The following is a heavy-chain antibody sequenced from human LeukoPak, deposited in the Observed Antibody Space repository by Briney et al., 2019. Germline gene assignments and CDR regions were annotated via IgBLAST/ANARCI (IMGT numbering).Heavy chain of an antibody. J-gene: IGHJ4*02. D-gene: IGHD6-6*01. CDR1: GGTFSSYA. V-gene: IGHV1-69*05. CDR2: IIPIFGTA. CDR3: ARTAARRFDY. Sequence: ASVKVSCKASGGTFSSYAISWVRQAPGQGLEWMGGIIPIFGTANYAQKFQGRVTMTRDASTSTVYMELSSLRSDDTAVYYCARTAARRFDYWGQGTLVTVSS.